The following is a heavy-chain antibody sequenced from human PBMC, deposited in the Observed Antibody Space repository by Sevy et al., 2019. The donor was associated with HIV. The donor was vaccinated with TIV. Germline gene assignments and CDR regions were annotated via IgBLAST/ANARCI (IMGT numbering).Heavy chain of an antibody. V-gene: IGHV3-74*01. CDR1: GFTFSSYW. CDR2: VNSYGSST. CDR3: VAANTWQDY. D-gene: IGHD2-15*01. Sequence: GGSLRLSCAASGFTFSSYWMHWVRQAPGKGPVWVSGVNSYGSSTNYAYFVKGRFTMSRDSAKKTLYLQMNSLRAEDTAVYFCVAANTWQDYWGQGTLVTVSS. J-gene: IGHJ4*02.